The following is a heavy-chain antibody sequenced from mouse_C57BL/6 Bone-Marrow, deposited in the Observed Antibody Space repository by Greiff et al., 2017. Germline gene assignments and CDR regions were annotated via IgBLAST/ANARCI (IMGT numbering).Heavy chain of an antibody. CDR3: ARYMGSDGYFDV. Sequence: EVKLQESGPGLAKPSQTLSLTCSVTGYSITSDYWNCIRKFPGNKLEYMGYISYSGSTYYNPSLKSRISITRDTSKNQYYLQLNSVTTEDTATYYGARYMGSDGYFDVWGTGTTVSDAS. CDR2: ISYSGST. D-gene: IGHD1-1*02. V-gene: IGHV3-8*01. J-gene: IGHJ1*03. CDR1: GYSITSDY.